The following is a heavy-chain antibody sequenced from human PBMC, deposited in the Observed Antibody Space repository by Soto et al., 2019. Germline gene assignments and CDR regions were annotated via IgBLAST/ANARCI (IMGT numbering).Heavy chain of an antibody. CDR1: GFSFSSYW. V-gene: IGHV3-7*03. D-gene: IGHD2-15*01. CDR2: IKQDGSQK. Sequence: GGSLRLSCAASGFSFSSYWMSWVRQAPGKGLQWVANIKQDGSQKYYVDAVKGRFTIYRDNAKNSLYLQMNSLRAEDTAIYYCARPYCSGGSCYNWFDPWGQGTLVTVSS. CDR3: ARPYCSGGSCYNWFDP. J-gene: IGHJ5*02.